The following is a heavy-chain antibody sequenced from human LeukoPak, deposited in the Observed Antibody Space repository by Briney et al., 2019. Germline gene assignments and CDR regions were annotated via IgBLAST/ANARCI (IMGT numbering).Heavy chain of an antibody. Sequence: GESLKISCKGSGYSFNSYWIAWVRQMPGKGLEWMGIIYPGDFDTRYSPSLQGHVTISVDRSISTAYLQWSSLKASDTAMYFCAVPMVRGVYGKSYFDYWGQGTLVTVSS. CDR1: GYSFNSYW. CDR3: AVPMVRGVYGKSYFDY. V-gene: IGHV5-51*01. J-gene: IGHJ4*02. CDR2: IYPGDFDT. D-gene: IGHD3-10*01.